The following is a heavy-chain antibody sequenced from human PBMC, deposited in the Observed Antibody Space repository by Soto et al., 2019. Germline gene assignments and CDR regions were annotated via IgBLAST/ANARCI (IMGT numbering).Heavy chain of an antibody. CDR3: ARRVDYGFDY. Sequence: TSETLSLTCTVSGGSISSYYWSWIRQPPGKGLEWIGYIYYSGSTNYNPSLKSRVTISVDTSKNQFSLKLSSVTAADTAVYYCARRVDYGFDYWGQGTLVTVSS. CDR2: IYYSGST. CDR1: GGSISSYY. D-gene: IGHD4-17*01. V-gene: IGHV4-59*01. J-gene: IGHJ4*02.